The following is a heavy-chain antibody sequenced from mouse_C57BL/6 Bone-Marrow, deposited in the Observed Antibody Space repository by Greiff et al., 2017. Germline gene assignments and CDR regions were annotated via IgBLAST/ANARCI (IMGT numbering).Heavy chain of an antibody. Sequence: QVQLKQPGAELVKPGASVKLSCKASGYTFTSYWMQWVKQRPGQGLEWIGEIDPSDSYTNYNQKFKGKATLTVYTSSSTAYMQLSSLTSDDSAVYYCARRIRGFAYWGQGTLVTVSA. J-gene: IGHJ3*01. CDR1: GYTFTSYW. CDR3: ARRIRGFAY. D-gene: IGHD2-12*01. V-gene: IGHV1-50*01. CDR2: IDPSDSYT.